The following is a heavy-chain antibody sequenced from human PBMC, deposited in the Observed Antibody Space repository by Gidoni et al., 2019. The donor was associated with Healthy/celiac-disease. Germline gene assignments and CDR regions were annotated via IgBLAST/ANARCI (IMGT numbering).Heavy chain of an antibody. CDR2: ISYDGSNK. J-gene: IGHJ6*03. V-gene: IGHV3-30*04. CDR3: ARTGPLREYCSSTRCYRYYYYYMDV. Sequence: VTLVESGGGVVQTGRALSLACGASGFTFSSYALQWFAPAPGKGLEWVAVISYDGSNKYYADSVKGRFTISRDNSKNTLYLPMNSLRAEDTAVYYCARTGPLREYCSSTRCYRYYYYYMDVWGKVTTVTVSS. CDR1: GFTFSSYA. D-gene: IGHD2-2*01.